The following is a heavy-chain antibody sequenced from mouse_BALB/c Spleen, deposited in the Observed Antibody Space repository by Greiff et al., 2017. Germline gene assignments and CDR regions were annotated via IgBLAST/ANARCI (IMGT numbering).Heavy chain of an antibody. CDR2: IYPGGGYT. CDR3: ARGITTVVAPNWYFDV. CDR1: GYTFTNYW. J-gene: IGHJ1*01. V-gene: IGHV1-63*02. D-gene: IGHD1-1*01. Sequence: VQLHQSGAELVRPGTSVKISCKASGYTFTNYWLGWVKQRPGHGLEWIGDIYPGGGYTNYNEKFKGKATLTADTSSSTAYMQLSSLTSEDSAVYFCARGITTVVAPNWYFDVWGAGTTVTVAS.